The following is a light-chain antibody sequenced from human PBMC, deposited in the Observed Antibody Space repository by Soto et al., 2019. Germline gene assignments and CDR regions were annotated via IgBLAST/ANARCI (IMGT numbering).Light chain of an antibody. CDR2: DAS. CDR3: QQYDSSSPT. V-gene: IGKV1-5*01. Sequence: DIPMTQSPSTLSASVGDGVTITCRASQNISVWLAWYQQRPGKAPKCLIYDASNLETGVSSRFSGSGSGTEFTLTIRSLQPDDFATYYCQQYDSSSPTFGQGTKLEIK. CDR1: QNISVW. J-gene: IGKJ2*01.